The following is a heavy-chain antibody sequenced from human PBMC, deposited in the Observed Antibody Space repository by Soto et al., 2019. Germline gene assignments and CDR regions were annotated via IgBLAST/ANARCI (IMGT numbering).Heavy chain of an antibody. CDR3: ARYSASGLYYYFVMDV. CDR1: GDSISNSNW. CDR2: IYHTGIT. D-gene: IGHD6-13*01. Sequence: PSETLSLTCAVAGDSISNSNWWAWLRQPPGQGLEWIGDIYHTGITNYNPSLKSRGTILGDKTKNQCLLKLTQVNAADTAVYYFARYSASGLYYYFVMDVWGQGTTVTVSS. V-gene: IGHV4-4*02. J-gene: IGHJ6*02.